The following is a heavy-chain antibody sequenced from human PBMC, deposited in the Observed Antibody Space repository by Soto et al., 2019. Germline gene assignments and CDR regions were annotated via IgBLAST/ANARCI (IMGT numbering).Heavy chain of an antibody. CDR3: ARFYCSDGHCYIDS. V-gene: IGHV3-7*01. CDR2: IKQDGSER. Sequence: PGGSLRLSCAASGFTFSSYWMSWVRQAPGKGLEWVANIKQDGSERYYVDSLKGRFTISRENAQNSQYLQMYSLRAEDTAVYFCARFYCSDGHCYIDSWGQGTLVTVSS. CDR1: GFTFSSYW. D-gene: IGHD2-15*01. J-gene: IGHJ4*02.